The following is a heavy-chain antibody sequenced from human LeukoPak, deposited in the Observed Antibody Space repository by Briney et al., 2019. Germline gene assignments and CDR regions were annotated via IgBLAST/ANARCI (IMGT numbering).Heavy chain of an antibody. CDR1: GFTFSSYA. CDR3: VRSGYSSGWYRN. D-gene: IGHD6-19*01. Sequence: SGGSLRLSCAASGFTFSSYAMSWVRQAPGKGLEWVSAISGSGGSTYYADSVKGRFTISRDNSKNTLHLQMNSLTADDTAVYYCVRSGYSSGWYRNWGQGTLVTVSS. V-gene: IGHV3-23*01. J-gene: IGHJ4*02. CDR2: ISGSGGST.